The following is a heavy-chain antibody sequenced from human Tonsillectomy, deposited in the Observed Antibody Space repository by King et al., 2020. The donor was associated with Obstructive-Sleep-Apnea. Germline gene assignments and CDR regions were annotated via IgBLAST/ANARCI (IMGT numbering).Heavy chain of an antibody. V-gene: IGHV3-48*04. CDR2: IRSSGSIM. J-gene: IGHJ4*02. D-gene: IGHD3-22*01. Sequence: VQLVESGGGLVQPGGSLRLSCAASGFTFSSYTMNWVRQAPGKGLEWISFIRSSGSIMFYADSVKGRFTISRDNSKNSLYLQMNRLRAEDTAVHYCARDQPYHSESSGPIDYWGQGTLVTVSS. CDR3: ARDQPYHSESSGPIDY. CDR1: GFTFSSYT.